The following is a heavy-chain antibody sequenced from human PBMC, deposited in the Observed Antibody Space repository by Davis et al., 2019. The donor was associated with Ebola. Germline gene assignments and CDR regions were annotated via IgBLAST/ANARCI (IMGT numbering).Heavy chain of an antibody. Sequence: GESLKISCVDSGFMFSTYVMSWVRQAPGKGLEWVSTLGTSADTYYADSVKGRFTISRDNSKNTLYLQMNGLRVEDTAIYYCAKDTSNIWFDIWGQGTVVTVSS. CDR1: GFMFSTYV. J-gene: IGHJ3*02. V-gene: IGHV3-23*01. CDR2: LGTSADT. CDR3: AKDTSNIWFDI. D-gene: IGHD1-26*01.